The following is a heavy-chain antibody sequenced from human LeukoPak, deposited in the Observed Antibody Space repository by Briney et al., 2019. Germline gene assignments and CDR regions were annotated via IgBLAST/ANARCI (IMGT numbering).Heavy chain of an antibody. J-gene: IGHJ3*02. V-gene: IGHV4-39*07. CDR3: ARDRRLTMIAILITDAFDI. CDR2: IYYNGRT. CDR1: GGSISGSAYY. Sequence: SETLSLTCTVSGGSISGSAYYWAWIRQPPGRGLEWIGSIYYNGRTLYNPSLKSRVIMSVDTSKNQFSLRLTSVTAADTAVYYCARDRRLTMIAILITDAFDIWGQGTMFTVSS. D-gene: IGHD3-22*01.